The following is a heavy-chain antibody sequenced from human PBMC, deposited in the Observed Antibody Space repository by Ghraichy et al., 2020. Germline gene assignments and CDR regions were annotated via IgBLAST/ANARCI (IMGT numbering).Heavy chain of an antibody. Sequence: LTCAASGFTFSSYAMSWVRQAPGKGLEWVSAISGSGGSTYYADSVKGRFTISRDNSRNTLYLQMNSLRAEDTAVYYCAKGYNNWFDPWGQGTLVTVSS. CDR2: ISGSGGST. D-gene: IGHD5-24*01. V-gene: IGHV3-23*01. CDR1: GFTFSSYA. J-gene: IGHJ5*02. CDR3: AKGYNNWFDP.